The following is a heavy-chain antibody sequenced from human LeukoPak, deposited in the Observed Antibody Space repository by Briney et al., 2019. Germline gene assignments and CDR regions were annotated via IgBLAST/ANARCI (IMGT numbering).Heavy chain of an antibody. CDR3: ARVGVFGGYYSDY. V-gene: IGHV3-66*01. D-gene: IGHD3-10*02. Sequence: GGSLRLSCAASGFTVSNSYMTWVRQAPGKGLEWVSVIFSDGSTFYADSVKGRFTISRDRAKNTLYLQMNSLRVEDTAVYYCARVGVFGGYYSDYWGQGTLVTVSS. J-gene: IGHJ4*02. CDR2: IFSDGST. CDR1: GFTVSNSY.